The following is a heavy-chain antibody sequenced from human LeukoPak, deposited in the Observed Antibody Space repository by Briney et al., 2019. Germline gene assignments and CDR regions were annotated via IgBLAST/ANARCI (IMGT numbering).Heavy chain of an antibody. Sequence: ASVKVSCKASGGTFSRFAFHWVRQAPGQGLQWMGGLVPIFGTPKYAQNFQGRVTITTDESTSTAYMDLSTLTSEDTAVYYCAIDRDNGDYDFGFDNWGQGTLVTVSS. CDR1: GGTFSRFA. V-gene: IGHV1-69*05. J-gene: IGHJ4*02. D-gene: IGHD4-17*01. CDR3: AIDRDNGDYDFGFDN. CDR2: LVPIFGTP.